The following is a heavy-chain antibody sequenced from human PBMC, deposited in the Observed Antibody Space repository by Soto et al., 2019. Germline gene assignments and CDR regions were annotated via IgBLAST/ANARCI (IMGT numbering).Heavy chain of an antibody. D-gene: IGHD3-10*01. Sequence: QVQLVQSGAEVKKPGSSVKVSCKASGGTFSRYTINWVRQAPGQGLEWMGRIIPIAAIANYTQKFQGRVKITVDKSSTTAYMALSSLRSDDTAVYYCARGSTIVRGAPSWFDPWGQGTLVTVSS. V-gene: IGHV1-69*02. CDR1: GGTFSRYT. CDR2: IIPIAAIA. CDR3: ARGSTIVRGAPSWFDP. J-gene: IGHJ5*02.